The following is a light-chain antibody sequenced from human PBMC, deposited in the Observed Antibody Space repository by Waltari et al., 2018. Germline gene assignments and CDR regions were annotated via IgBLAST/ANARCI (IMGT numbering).Light chain of an antibody. J-gene: IGLJ2*01. CDR1: KLXDXY. CDR2: QDS. CDR3: XAWDSSYXX. Sequence: SYXXTXXPSVSVXPGQTASXTCSXDKLXDXYXCWYQQKPGQSPVLVIYQDSKRPSGIPERFSGSNSXNTATLXISGTQAXDEADYYXXAWDSSYXXXGGGTKLTVL. V-gene: IGLV3-1*01.